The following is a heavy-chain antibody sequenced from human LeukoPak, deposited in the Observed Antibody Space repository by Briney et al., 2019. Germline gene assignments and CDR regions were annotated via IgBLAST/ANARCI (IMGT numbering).Heavy chain of an antibody. D-gene: IGHD3-3*01. CDR2: IRSKANSYAT. J-gene: IGHJ4*02. CDR3: TRRGIGDFWSGYSARGFDY. Sequence: GGSLRLSCAASRFTFSGSAMHWVRQASGKGLEWVGRIRSKANSYATAYAASVKGRFTISRDDSKNTAYLQMNSLKTEDTAVYYCTRRGIGDFWSGYSARGFDYWGQGTLVTVSS. CDR1: RFTFSGSA. V-gene: IGHV3-73*01.